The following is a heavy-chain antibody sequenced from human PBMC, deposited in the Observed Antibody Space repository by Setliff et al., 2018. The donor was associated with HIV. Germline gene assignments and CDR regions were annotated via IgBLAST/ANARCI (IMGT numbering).Heavy chain of an antibody. D-gene: IGHD6-19*01. CDR1: GYTFSGYY. Sequence: ASVKVSCKASGYTFSGYYLHWVRQAPGQGLEWMGWINPNSGDTDYAQKFQDRVTITADESTNTAYMELSSLRSEDTAIYYCARPAVLISTDYYYYMDVWGQGTTVTVSS. J-gene: IGHJ6*02. CDR2: INPNSGDT. V-gene: IGHV1-2*02. CDR3: ARPAVLISTDYYYYMDV.